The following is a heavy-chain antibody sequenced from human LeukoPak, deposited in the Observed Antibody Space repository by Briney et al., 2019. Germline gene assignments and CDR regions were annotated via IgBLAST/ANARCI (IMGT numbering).Heavy chain of an antibody. CDR1: GGTFSSYA. J-gene: IGHJ3*02. V-gene: IGHV1-69*13. CDR3: ARERSVDDAFDI. Sequence: RASVKVSCKASGGTFSSYAISWVRQAPGQGLEWMGGIIPIFGTANYAQKFQGRVTITADESTSTAYMELSSLRSEDTAVYYCARERSVDDAFDIWGQGTMVTVSS. CDR2: IIPIFGTA. D-gene: IGHD6-19*01.